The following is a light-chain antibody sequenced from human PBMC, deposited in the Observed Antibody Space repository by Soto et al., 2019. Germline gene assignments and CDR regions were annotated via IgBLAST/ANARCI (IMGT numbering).Light chain of an antibody. J-gene: IGKJ1*01. Sequence: EIVMTPSPVAMSLYSGDSVTFTCRASQSLSSDLAWYQQKPGQAPSLLIYGAFTRATGIPAMFSGTGSGIECAVAVSRLQSEDCALEVCQYSNDWPQLFGHWTKVDIK. CDR2: GAF. V-gene: IGKV3-15*01. CDR1: QSLSSD. CDR3: QYSNDWPQL.